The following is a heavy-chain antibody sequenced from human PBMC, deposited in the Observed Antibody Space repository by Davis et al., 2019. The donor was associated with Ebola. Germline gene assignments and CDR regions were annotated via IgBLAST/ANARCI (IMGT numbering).Heavy chain of an antibody. CDR1: GGSISNYY. V-gene: IGHV4-59*08. D-gene: IGHD6-6*01. J-gene: IGHJ6*02. CDR3: AISSSSEYYYYYGMDV. CDR2: IYYSGNT. Sequence: SETLSLTCTVSGGSISNYYWSWIRQPPGKGLEWIGYIYYSGNTNYNPSLKSRVTISVDTSKNQFSLKLSSVTAADTAVYYSAISSSSEYYYYYGMDVWGQGTTVTVSS.